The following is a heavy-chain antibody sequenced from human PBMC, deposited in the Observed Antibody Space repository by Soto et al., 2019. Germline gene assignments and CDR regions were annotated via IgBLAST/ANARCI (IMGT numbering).Heavy chain of an antibody. D-gene: IGHD1-1*01. V-gene: IGHV1-24*01. Sequence: RASVKVSCKVSGYTLTELSMHWVRQAPGKGLEWMGGFDPEDGETIYAQKFQGRVTMTEDTSTDTAYMELSRLRSDDTAVYYCARRGPTGRTSLYYYYGMDVWGQGTTVTVSS. CDR2: FDPEDGET. J-gene: IGHJ6*02. CDR1: GYTLTELS. CDR3: ARRGPTGRTSLYYYYGMDV.